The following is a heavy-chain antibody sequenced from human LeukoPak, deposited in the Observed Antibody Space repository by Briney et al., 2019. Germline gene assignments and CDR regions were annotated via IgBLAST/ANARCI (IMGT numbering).Heavy chain of an antibody. Sequence: GGSLRLSCAASGFTFSSYGMHWVRQAPGKGREWVAVIWYDGSNKYYADSVKGRFTISRDNSKNTLYLQMNSLRAEDTAVYYCAIPTTAQDYFDYWGQGTLVTVSS. J-gene: IGHJ4*02. CDR2: IWYDGSNK. CDR3: AIPTTAQDYFDY. D-gene: IGHD4-17*01. V-gene: IGHV3-33*01. CDR1: GFTFSSYG.